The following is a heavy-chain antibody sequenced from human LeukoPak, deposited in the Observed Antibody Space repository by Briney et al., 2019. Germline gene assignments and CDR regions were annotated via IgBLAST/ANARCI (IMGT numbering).Heavy chain of an antibody. CDR2: ISGSSSTI. J-gene: IGHJ6*03. V-gene: IGHV3-48*04. Sequence: PGGSLRLSCAASGFTVSSNYMNWVRQAPGKGLEWLSYISGSSSTIYYADSVKGRFTISRDNAKNSLYLQMDSLRAEDTAVYYCARESLGYCSGSTCYYFYMDFWGKGTTVTVSS. D-gene: IGHD2-15*01. CDR3: ARESLGYCSGSTCYYFYMDF. CDR1: GFTVSSNY.